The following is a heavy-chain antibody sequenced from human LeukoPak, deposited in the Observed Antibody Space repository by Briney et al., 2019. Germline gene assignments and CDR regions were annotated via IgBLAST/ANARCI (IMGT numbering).Heavy chain of an antibody. CDR3: ARDLVTVTKGFDI. D-gene: IGHD4-17*01. CDR1: DDFFSSPY. CDR2: ISYIGST. Sequence: PLETLSLPCAVFDDFFSSPYWTWVRPPPRKGLEWIGYISYIGSTNYNPSLKSRVTISIDTSRNQFSLRLSSVTAADTAVYYCARDLVTVTKGFDIWGQGTMVSVSS. V-gene: IGHV4-59*11. J-gene: IGHJ3*02.